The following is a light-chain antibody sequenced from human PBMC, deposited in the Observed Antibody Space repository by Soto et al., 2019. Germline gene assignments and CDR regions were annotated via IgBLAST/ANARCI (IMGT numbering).Light chain of an antibody. CDR3: RQLNSYPPT. J-gene: IGKJ4*01. CDR1: QGISSY. V-gene: IGKV1-9*01. Sequence: IQLTQSPSSLSASVGDRVTITCRASQGISSYLAWYQQKPGKAPKLLIYAASTLQSGVTSRFSGSGSGTDFTLTISSLQPEDFATYYCRQLNSYPPTFGGGTKVEIK. CDR2: AAS.